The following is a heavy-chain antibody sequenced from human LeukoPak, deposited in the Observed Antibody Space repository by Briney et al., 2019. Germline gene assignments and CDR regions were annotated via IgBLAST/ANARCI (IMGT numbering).Heavy chain of an antibody. CDR3: ARTPRFVGYCSNTSCRSRYYYYMDV. CDR1: GGSISSSSYY. Sequence: ASETLSLTCTVSGGSISSSSYYWGWIRQPPGKGLEWIGSIYYSGSTNYNPSLKSRVAISVDTSKNQFSLKLSSVIAADTAVYYCARTPRFVGYCSNTSCRSRYYYYMDVWGKGTTVTVSS. CDR2: IYYSGST. D-gene: IGHD2-2*01. J-gene: IGHJ6*03. V-gene: IGHV4-39*07.